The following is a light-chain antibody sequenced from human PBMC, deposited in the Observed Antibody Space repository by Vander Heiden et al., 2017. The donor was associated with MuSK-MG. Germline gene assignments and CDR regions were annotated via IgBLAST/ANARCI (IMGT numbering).Light chain of an antibody. J-gene: IGLJ2*01. Sequence: SYVLTQPPSVSVAPGQTARITCGGNNIGSKNVHWYQQKPGQDPAVGVYDDSHRPSGIPERFSGSNSGNTATLTISRAEAGDEADYYCQVWDSNSDRGVCGGGTKVTVL. CDR3: QVWDSNSDRGV. CDR1: NIGSKN. V-gene: IGLV3-21*02. CDR2: DDS.